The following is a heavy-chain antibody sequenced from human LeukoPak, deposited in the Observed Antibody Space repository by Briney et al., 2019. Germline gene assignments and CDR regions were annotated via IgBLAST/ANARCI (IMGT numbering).Heavy chain of an antibody. CDR3: ARAVVVPAAIEYYFDY. Sequence: ASVKVSCKASGYTFTSYGISWVRQAPGQGLEWMGRISAYNGNTNYAQKLQGRVTMTTDTSTSTAYMELRSLRSDDTAVYYCARAVVVPAAIEYYFDYWGQGTLVTVSS. CDR2: ISAYNGNT. V-gene: IGHV1-18*01. CDR1: GYTFTSYG. D-gene: IGHD2-2*01. J-gene: IGHJ4*02.